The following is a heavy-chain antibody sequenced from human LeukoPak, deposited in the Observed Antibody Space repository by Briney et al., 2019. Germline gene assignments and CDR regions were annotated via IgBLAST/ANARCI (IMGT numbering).Heavy chain of an antibody. CDR3: ARDISTGPPTSSDYYMDV. Sequence: ASVKVSCKASGGTFSSYAISWVRQAPGQGLEWMGGIIPIFGTANYAQKFQGRVTITADKSTSTAYMELSSLRSEDTAVYYCARDISTGPPTSSDYYMDVWGKGTTVTVSS. J-gene: IGHJ6*03. CDR2: IIPIFGTA. V-gene: IGHV1-69*06. CDR1: GGTFSSYA. D-gene: IGHD1-14*01.